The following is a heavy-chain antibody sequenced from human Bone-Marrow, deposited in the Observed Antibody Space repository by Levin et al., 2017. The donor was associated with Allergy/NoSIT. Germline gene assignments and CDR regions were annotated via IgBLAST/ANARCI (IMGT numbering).Heavy chain of an antibody. Sequence: SEPLSLTCTVSGASMSRYYWSWIRQSPERGLEWIGYIYHTGDASYNPSLEGRVTISVDTPKKQFSLRLNSVTAADTALYYCARARDNFGYLPLDSWGQGTLVTVSS. CDR3: ARARDNFGYLPLDS. CDR1: GASMSRYY. D-gene: IGHD5-18*01. J-gene: IGHJ4*02. V-gene: IGHV4-59*01. CDR2: IYHTGDA.